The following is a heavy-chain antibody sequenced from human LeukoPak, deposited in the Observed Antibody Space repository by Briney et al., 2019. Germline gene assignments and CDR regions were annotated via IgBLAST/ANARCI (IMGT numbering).Heavy chain of an antibody. Sequence: PGGSLRLSCAASGFTFSSYGMHWVRQAPGKGREWVAVISYDGSNKYYADSVKGRFTISRDNSKNTLYLQMNSLRAEDTAVYYCAKDLDEVVPAAPTYYYYGMDVWGKGTTVTVSS. CDR2: ISYDGSNK. CDR1: GFTFSSYG. CDR3: AKDLDEVVPAAPTYYYYGMDV. J-gene: IGHJ6*04. V-gene: IGHV3-30*18. D-gene: IGHD2-2*01.